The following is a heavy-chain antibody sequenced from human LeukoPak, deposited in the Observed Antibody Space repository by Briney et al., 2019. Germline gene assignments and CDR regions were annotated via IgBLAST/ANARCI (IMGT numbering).Heavy chain of an antibody. J-gene: IGHJ6*03. D-gene: IGHD3-22*01. CDR2: IIPIFGTA. CDR1: GYTFTSYG. Sequence: SVKVSCKASGYTFTSYGISWVRQAPGQGLEWMGGIIPIFGTANYAQKFQGRVTITTDESTSTAYMELSSLRSEDTAVYYCASIDSSTYYYYYYMDVWGKGTTVTVSS. CDR3: ASIDSSTYYYYYYMDV. V-gene: IGHV1-69*05.